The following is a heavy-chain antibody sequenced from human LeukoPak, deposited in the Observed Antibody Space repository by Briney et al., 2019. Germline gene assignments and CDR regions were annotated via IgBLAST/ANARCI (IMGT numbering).Heavy chain of an antibody. D-gene: IGHD7-27*01. Sequence: PGGSLRLSCAASGFTVSSNYMSWVRQAPGKGLEWVSVIYSGGSTYYADSVKGRFTISRDNSKNTLYLQMNSLRAEDTAVYYCARDFFSVGNAFDIWGQGTMVTVSS. CDR2: IYSGGST. J-gene: IGHJ3*02. V-gene: IGHV3-66*01. CDR3: ARDFFSVGNAFDI. CDR1: GFTVSSNY.